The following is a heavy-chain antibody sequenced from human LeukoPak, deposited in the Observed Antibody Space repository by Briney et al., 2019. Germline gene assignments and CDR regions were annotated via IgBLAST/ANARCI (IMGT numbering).Heavy chain of an antibody. D-gene: IGHD3-3*01. Sequence: SETLSLACKVSGGSFSAFYWSWIRQPPGEGLEWVGELSHTGNTNYNPSLKSRVTISVDTSKNQFSLKLSSVTAADTAVYYCARAGITIFGVVQFDYWGQGTLVTVSS. CDR2: LSHTGNT. CDR1: GGSFSAFY. V-gene: IGHV4-34*01. CDR3: ARAGITIFGVVQFDY. J-gene: IGHJ4*02.